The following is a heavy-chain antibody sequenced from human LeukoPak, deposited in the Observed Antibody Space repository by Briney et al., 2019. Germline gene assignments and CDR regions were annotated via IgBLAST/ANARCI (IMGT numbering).Heavy chain of an antibody. CDR2: IGYTGTDT. CDR3: ARDLTERKYYIAY. Sequence: HPGGSLRLSCAASGFTFSSFGMHWVRQAPGEGLEWVAYIGYTGTDTYYADSVKGRFTISRNNSKNTVHLQVNSLRAADTALYSCARDLTERKYYIAYWGQGTLVTVSS. D-gene: IGHD2-8*02. J-gene: IGHJ4*02. CDR1: GFTFSSFG. V-gene: IGHV3-30*02.